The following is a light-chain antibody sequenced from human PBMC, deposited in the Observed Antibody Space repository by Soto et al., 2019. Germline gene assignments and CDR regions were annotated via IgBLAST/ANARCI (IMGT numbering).Light chain of an antibody. CDR2: AAS. J-gene: IGKJ5*01. V-gene: IGKV1-27*01. Sequence: DIRLTQTPSSLSASLGDRVTITWRANQDISDYLAWFQQKPGKVPKLLIYAASSLQSGVPSRFSVSAFGTDFSLTISSLQPEDFATYDGQQYNSYPGTFGQGTRLEIK. CDR1: QDISDY. CDR3: QQYNSYPGT.